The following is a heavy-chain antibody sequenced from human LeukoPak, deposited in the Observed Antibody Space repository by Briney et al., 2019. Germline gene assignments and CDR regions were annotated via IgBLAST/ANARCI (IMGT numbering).Heavy chain of an antibody. Sequence: LRLSCAASGFTMSHYGVSWVRQAPGKGLEWIGEINHSGSTNYNPSLKSRVTISVDTSKNQFSLKLSSVTAADTAVYYCARGRDGYNWASDYWGQGTLVTVSS. CDR3: ARGRDGYNWASDY. CDR2: INHSGST. CDR1: GFTMSHYG. J-gene: IGHJ4*02. D-gene: IGHD5-24*01. V-gene: IGHV4-34*09.